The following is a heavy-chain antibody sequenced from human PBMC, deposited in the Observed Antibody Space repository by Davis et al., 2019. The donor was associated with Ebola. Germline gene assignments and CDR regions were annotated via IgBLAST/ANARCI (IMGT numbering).Heavy chain of an antibody. Sequence: ASVTVSCKASGYTFTSYGISWVRQAPGQGLEWMGWISAYNGNTNYAQKLQGRVTMTTDTSTSTAYMELRSLRSDDTAVYYCARAKEGTMVRGVQTYYYGMDVWGQGTTVTVSS. CDR1: GYTFTSYG. CDR2: ISAYNGNT. J-gene: IGHJ6*02. D-gene: IGHD3-10*01. CDR3: ARAKEGTMVRGVQTYYYGMDV. V-gene: IGHV1-18*01.